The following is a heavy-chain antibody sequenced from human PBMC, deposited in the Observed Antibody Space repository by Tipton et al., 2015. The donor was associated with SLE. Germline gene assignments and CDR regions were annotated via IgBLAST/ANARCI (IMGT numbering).Heavy chain of an antibody. CDR2: IYYRGTT. CDR1: GGSVSGYY. CDR3: ARHLFGARFLEWEGYYFDY. J-gene: IGHJ4*02. D-gene: IGHD3-3*01. V-gene: IGHV4-59*05. Sequence: TLSLTCTVSGGSVSGYYWTWVRQPPGKGLEWIGSIYYRGTTYYNPPLKSRGTISVDTSKNQVSLNLASVTAADTAVYYCARHLFGARFLEWEGYYFDYWGQGTLVTVSS.